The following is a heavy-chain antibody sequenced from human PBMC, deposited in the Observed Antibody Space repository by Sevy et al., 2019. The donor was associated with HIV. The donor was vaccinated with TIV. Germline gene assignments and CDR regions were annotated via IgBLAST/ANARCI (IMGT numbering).Heavy chain of an antibody. V-gene: IGHV4-61*02. CDR3: ARADYVWGSLEGGNYFDY. D-gene: IGHD3-16*01. CDR1: GGSISSGSYY. J-gene: IGHJ4*02. Sequence: KQSQTISLTCTVSGGSISSGSYYWSWIRQPAGKGLEWIGRIYTSGSTNYNPSLKSRVTMSVDTSKNQFSLKLSSVTAADTAVYYCARADYVWGSLEGGNYFDYWGQGTLVTVSS. CDR2: IYTSGST.